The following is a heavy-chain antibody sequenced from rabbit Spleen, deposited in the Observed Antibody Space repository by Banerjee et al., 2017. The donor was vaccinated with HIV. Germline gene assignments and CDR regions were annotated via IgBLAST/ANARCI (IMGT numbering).Heavy chain of an antibody. D-gene: IGHD2-1*01. J-gene: IGHJ4*01. V-gene: IGHV1S45*01. Sequence: QEQLEESGGDLVKPEGSLTLTCTASGFSFSSNYYMCWVRQAPGKGLEWIACIYTGDGDSYSASWAKGRFTISKTSSTTVTLQMTSLTAADTATYFCARWAYNDYGDFNLWGPGTLVTVS. CDR3: ARWAYNDYGDFNL. CDR1: GFSFSSNYY. CDR2: IYTGDGDS.